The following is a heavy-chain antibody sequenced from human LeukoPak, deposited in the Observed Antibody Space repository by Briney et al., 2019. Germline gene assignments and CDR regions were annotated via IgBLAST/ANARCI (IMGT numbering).Heavy chain of an antibody. V-gene: IGHV3-23*01. Sequence: GGSLRLSCAASGFTFSSYAMSWVRQAPGKGRDWVSAISGSGGSTYYADSVKGRFTISRDNSKNTLYLQMNSLRAEDTAVYYCAKDAGYCSSTSCPDYYYYGMDVWGKGTTVTVSS. J-gene: IGHJ6*04. D-gene: IGHD2-2*01. CDR3: AKDAGYCSSTSCPDYYYYGMDV. CDR2: ISGSGGST. CDR1: GFTFSSYA.